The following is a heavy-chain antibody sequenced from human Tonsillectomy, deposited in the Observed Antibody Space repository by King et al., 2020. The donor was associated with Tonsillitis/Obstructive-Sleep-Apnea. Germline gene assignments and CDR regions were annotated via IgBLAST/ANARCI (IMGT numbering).Heavy chain of an antibody. J-gene: IGHJ3*02. Sequence: VQLQESGPGLVKPSETLSLTCTVSGGSISSYYWSWIRQPPGKGLEWIGYIDYSGSTNYNPSLKSGVTISVDTSKNQFSLKLSSVTAADTAVYYCAREALDAFDIWGQGTMVTVSS. CDR3: AREALDAFDI. CDR1: GGSISSYY. CDR2: IDYSGST. V-gene: IGHV4-59*01.